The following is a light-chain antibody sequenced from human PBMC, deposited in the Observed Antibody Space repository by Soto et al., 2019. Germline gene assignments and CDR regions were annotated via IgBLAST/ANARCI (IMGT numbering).Light chain of an antibody. CDR1: QSVSSY. CDR2: DAS. Sequence: EIVLKHSPATLSLSPEERATLSCRASQSVSSYLAWYQQKPGQALRLLIYDASNRATGIPARFSGSGSGTDFTLTISSLEPEDFAVYYCQQRSNWPVTFGPGTKVDIK. CDR3: QQRSNWPVT. J-gene: IGKJ3*01. V-gene: IGKV3-11*01.